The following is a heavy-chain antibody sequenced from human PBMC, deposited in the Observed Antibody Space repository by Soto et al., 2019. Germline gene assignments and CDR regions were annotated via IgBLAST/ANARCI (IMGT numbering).Heavy chain of an antibody. CDR3: ARGQLRRTHSYYYGMDV. CDR2: ISAYNGNT. V-gene: IGHV1-18*04. Sequence: GASVKVSCKASGYTFTSYGISWVRQAPGQGLEWMGWISAYNGNTNYAQKLQGRVTMTTDTSTSTAYMELRSLRSDDTAVYYCARGQLRRTHSYYYGMDVWGQGTTVTVSS. J-gene: IGHJ6*02. CDR1: GYTFTSYG. D-gene: IGHD2-2*01.